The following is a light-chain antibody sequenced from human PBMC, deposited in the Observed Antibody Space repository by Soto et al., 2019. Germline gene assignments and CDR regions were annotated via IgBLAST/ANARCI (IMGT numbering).Light chain of an antibody. V-gene: IGLV2-8*01. CDR3: SSFGDSKV. Sequence: QSALTQPPSASGSPGQSVTVSCTGSSSDVGAYNYVSWYQQHPGKAPKLIIFEVNKRPSGVPDRFSGSKSGNTASLTVSGHQAEDEADYYCSSFGDSKVFGGGTKLTVL. CDR1: SSDVGAYNY. J-gene: IGLJ2*01. CDR2: EVN.